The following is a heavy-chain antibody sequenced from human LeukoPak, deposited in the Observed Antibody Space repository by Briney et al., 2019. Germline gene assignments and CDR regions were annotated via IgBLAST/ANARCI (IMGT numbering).Heavy chain of an antibody. CDR1: GGSFSGYY. V-gene: IGHV4-34*01. Sequence: SETLSLTCAVYGGSFSGYYWSWIRQPPGKGLEWIGEINHSGSTNYNPSLKSRVTISVDTSTNQFSLKLSSVTAADTAVYYCARVRFLEWLLDHPARGFDYWGQGTLVTVSS. CDR2: INHSGST. D-gene: IGHD3-3*01. J-gene: IGHJ4*02. CDR3: ARVRFLEWLLDHPARGFDY.